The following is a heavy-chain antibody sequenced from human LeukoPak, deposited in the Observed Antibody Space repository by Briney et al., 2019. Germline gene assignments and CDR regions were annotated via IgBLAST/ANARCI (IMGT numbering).Heavy chain of an antibody. CDR3: VSGFLQWLY. D-gene: IGHD3-3*01. Sequence: GGSLKLSCAASGFIFGGYWMSWVRQAPGRGLEWVANTNPDGSIKYYVDSVNGRFTISRDNAKNSLYLQMNSLRAEDTAVYYCVSGFLQWLYWGQGTLVTVSS. CDR2: TNPDGSIK. CDR1: GFIFGGYW. V-gene: IGHV3-7*01. J-gene: IGHJ4*02.